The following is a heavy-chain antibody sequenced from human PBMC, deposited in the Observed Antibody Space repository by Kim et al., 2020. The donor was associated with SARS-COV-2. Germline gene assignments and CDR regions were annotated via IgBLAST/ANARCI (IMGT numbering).Heavy chain of an antibody. J-gene: IGHJ6*02. CDR3: ARVRDPGDRVLRFLEWSSHGMDV. V-gene: IGHV3-7*03. D-gene: IGHD3-3*01. CDR2: IKQDGSEK. Sequence: GGSLRLSCAASGFTFSSYWMSWVRQAPGKGLEWVANIKQDGSEKYYVDSVKGRFTISRDNAKNSLYLQMNSLRAEDTAVYYCARVRDPGDRVLRFLEWSSHGMDVWGQGTTVTVSS. CDR1: GFTFSSYW.